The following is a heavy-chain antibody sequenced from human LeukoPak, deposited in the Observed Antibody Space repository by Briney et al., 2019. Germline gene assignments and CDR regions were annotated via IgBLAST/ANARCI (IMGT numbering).Heavy chain of an antibody. CDR1: GFTVSTNY. D-gene: IGHD6-19*01. J-gene: IGHJ4*02. V-gene: IGHV3-53*01. Sequence: GGSLRLSCAASGFTVSTNYMNWVRQAPGKGLEWVSILYSGSSTYYADSVEGRFTISRDSSKNTLYLQMSSLRAEDTAVYYCARGSSTVSAGFYWGQGTLVTVSS. CDR2: LYSGSST. CDR3: ARGSSTVSAGFY.